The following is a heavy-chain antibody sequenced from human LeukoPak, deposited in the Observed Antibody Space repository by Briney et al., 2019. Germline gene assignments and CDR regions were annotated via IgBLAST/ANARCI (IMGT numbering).Heavy chain of an antibody. CDR2: ISYDGNTK. CDR3: AKEVRGMVYFQH. J-gene: IGHJ1*01. V-gene: IGHV3-30*04. Sequence: GGSLRLSCTSSGFTFGTYAVSWFRQAPGKGLEWVAVISYDGNTKYYADSVKGRFTISRDNSKNTLYLQMNSLRVEDTAVYYCAKEVRGMVYFQHWGQGTLVTVSS. CDR1: GFTFGTYA. D-gene: IGHD2-8*01.